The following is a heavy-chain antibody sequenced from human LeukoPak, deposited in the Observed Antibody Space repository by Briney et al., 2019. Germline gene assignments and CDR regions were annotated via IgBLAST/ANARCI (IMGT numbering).Heavy chain of an antibody. V-gene: IGHV3-7*01. CDR2: IKQDGSEK. Sequence: GGSLRLSCAAPGFTFSSYWMSWVRQAPGKGLEWVANIKQDGSEKYYVDSVKGRFTISRDNAKNSLYLQMNSLRAEDTAVYYCARGISHIYWGQGTLVTVSS. CDR3: ARGISHIY. CDR1: GFTFSSYW. J-gene: IGHJ4*02. D-gene: IGHD2-21*01.